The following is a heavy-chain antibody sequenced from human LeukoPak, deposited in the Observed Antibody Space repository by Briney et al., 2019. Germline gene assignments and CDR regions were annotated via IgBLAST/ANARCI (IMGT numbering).Heavy chain of an antibody. D-gene: IGHD2-15*01. CDR2: INHSGST. Sequence: SETLSLTCAVYGGSFSGYYWSWIRQPPGKGLEWIGEINHSGSTNYNPSLKSRVTISVDTSKNQLSLKLSSVTAADTAVYYCARVYCSGGSCYRGRYYGMDVWGQGTTVTVSS. CDR3: ARVYCSGGSCYRGRYYGMDV. CDR1: GGSFSGYY. V-gene: IGHV4-34*01. J-gene: IGHJ6*02.